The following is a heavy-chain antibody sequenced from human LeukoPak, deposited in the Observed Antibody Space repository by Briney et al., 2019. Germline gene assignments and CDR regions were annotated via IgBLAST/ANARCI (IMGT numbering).Heavy chain of an antibody. J-gene: IGHJ4*02. D-gene: IGHD4-23*01. V-gene: IGHV4-34*01. CDR2: INHSGRT. Sequence: SETLSPTCAVSGGSFFGSHWNWIRQSPEKGLEWIGEINHSGRTNYNPSLKSRVTISVDTSKSQFFLKLTSVTAADTAVYYYARDPTTVVTLPYYFDFWGQGTLVTVSA. CDR3: ARDPTTVVTLPYYFDF. CDR1: GGSFFGSH.